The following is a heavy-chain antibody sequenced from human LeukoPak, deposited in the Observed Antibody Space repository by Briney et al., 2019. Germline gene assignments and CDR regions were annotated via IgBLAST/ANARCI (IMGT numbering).Heavy chain of an antibody. Sequence: GGSLRLSCAASGFTFSSYAMSWVRQAPGKGLVWVSAISGGVGSTYYADSVKGRFTISRDNSKNTLYLQMNSLRVEDTAIYYCARYCSGGSCYSDAFDIWGQGAMVTVSS. D-gene: IGHD2-15*01. V-gene: IGHV3-23*01. CDR1: GFTFSSYA. J-gene: IGHJ3*02. CDR3: ARYCSGGSCYSDAFDI. CDR2: ISGGVGST.